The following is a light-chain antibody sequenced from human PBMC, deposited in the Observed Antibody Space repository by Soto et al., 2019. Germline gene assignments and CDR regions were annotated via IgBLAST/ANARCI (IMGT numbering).Light chain of an antibody. CDR1: SSDVGSYNL. V-gene: IGLV2-23*02. CDR2: EVN. Sequence: QSALTQPASVSGSPGQSITISCTGTSSDVGSYNLVSWYQQHPGKAPKFMIYEVNKRRSGVSNRFSGSKSGNTASLTISGLQAEDEADYYCCSYAGSSTYVIFGGGTKLTVL. J-gene: IGLJ2*01. CDR3: CSYAGSSTYVI.